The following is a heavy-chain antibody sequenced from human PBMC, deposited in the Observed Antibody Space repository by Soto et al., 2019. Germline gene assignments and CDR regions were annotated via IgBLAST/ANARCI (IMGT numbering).Heavy chain of an antibody. J-gene: IGHJ4*02. CDR1: GFTFSSYA. CDR2: ISGSGGNT. V-gene: IGHV3-23*01. CDR3: AKNTAYNYQYPFDY. Sequence: PGGSLRLSCAASGFTFSSYAMSWVRQAPGKGLEWVSTISGSGGNTYYADSVKGRFTISRDNSKNTLYLQVNSLRAEDTAVYYCAKNTAYNYQYPFDYWGQGTLVTVSS. D-gene: IGHD5-12*01.